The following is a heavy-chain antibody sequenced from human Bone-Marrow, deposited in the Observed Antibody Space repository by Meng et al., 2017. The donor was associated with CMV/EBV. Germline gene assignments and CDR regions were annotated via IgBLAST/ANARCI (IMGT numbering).Heavy chain of an antibody. CDR2: ISSSSSTI. J-gene: IGHJ6*02. D-gene: IGHD4-11*01. Sequence: GESLKISCAASGFTFSSYSMNWVRQAPGKGLEWVSYISSSSSTIYYADSVKGRFTISRDNAKNSLYLQMNGLRAEDTAVYYCARDLRRGYSNYYYYYGMDVWGQGTTVTVSS. CDR3: ARDLRRGYSNYYYYYGMDV. V-gene: IGHV3-48*04. CDR1: GFTFSSYS.